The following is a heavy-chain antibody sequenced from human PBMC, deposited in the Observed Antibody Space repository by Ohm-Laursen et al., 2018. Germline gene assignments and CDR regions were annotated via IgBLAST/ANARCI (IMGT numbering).Heavy chain of an antibody. CDR3: ARGAPFYGGFDY. CDR1: GFTFRTYS. D-gene: IGHD4-17*01. V-gene: IGHV3-48*01. Sequence: SLRLSCTASGFTFRTYSMNWVRQSPGKGLEWLSFIDASGGTIYYAESVKGRLTISRDNAKNSLYLQMSGLRGEDTAVYYCARGAPFYGGFDYWSQGTLVTVSS. J-gene: IGHJ4*02. CDR2: IDASGGTI.